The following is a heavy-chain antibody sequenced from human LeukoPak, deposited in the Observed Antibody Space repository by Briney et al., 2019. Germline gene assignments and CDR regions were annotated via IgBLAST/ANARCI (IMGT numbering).Heavy chain of an antibody. CDR3: AISGYSSGWYGEGWFDP. V-gene: IGHV3-23*01. J-gene: IGHJ5*02. Sequence: PGGFLRLSCAASGFTFSSYSMNWVRQAPGKGLEWVSSISSSGDNTYYADSVKGRFTISRDNSKNTLYVQVSSLRGDDTAVYYCAISGYSSGWYGEGWFDPWGQGTLVIVSS. CDR1: GFTFSSYS. D-gene: IGHD6-19*01. CDR2: ISSSGDNT.